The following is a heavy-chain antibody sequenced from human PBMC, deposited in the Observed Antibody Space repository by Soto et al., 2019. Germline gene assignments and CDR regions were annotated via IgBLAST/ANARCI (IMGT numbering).Heavy chain of an antibody. CDR3: ARHSSSWYSMDV. V-gene: IGHV1-2*02. D-gene: IGHD6-13*01. CDR1: GYTFTGYY. CDR2: INPNSGGT. Sequence: AAVKVCCKASGYTFTGYYMHWVRQAPGQGLEWMGWINPNSGGTNYAQKFQGRVTMTRDTWISTAYMELSRPRSDDTAVYYCARHSSSWYSMDVWGQGTTVTVSS. J-gene: IGHJ6*02.